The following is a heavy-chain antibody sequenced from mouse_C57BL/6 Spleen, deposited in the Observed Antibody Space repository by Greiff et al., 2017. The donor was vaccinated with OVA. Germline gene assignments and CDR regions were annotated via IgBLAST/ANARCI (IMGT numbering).Heavy chain of an antibody. Sequence: VQLQQSGPELVKPGASVKISCKASGYTFTDYYMNWVKQSHGKSLEWIGDINPNNGGTSYNQKFKGKATLTVDKSSSTAYMELRSLTSEDSAVYYCAGLGIFDYWGQGTTLTVSS. D-gene: IGHD3-3*01. CDR1: GYTFTDYY. CDR2: INPNNGGT. V-gene: IGHV1-26*01. J-gene: IGHJ2*01. CDR3: AGLGIFDY.